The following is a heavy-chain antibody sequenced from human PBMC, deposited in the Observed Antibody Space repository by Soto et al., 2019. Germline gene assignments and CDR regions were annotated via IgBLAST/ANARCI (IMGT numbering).Heavy chain of an antibody. CDR2: IIPIFGTA. J-gene: IGHJ6*02. V-gene: IGHV1-69*01. D-gene: IGHD3-22*01. CDR3: ARDTPYDSSGYYYYYGMDV. Sequence: QVQLVQSGAEVKKPGSSVKVSCKASGGTFSSYAISWVRQAPGQGLEWMGGIIPIFGTANYAQKFQGRVTITADESTSTAYMKLSSLRSEDTAVYYCARDTPYDSSGYYYYYGMDVWGQGTTVTVSS. CDR1: GGTFSSYA.